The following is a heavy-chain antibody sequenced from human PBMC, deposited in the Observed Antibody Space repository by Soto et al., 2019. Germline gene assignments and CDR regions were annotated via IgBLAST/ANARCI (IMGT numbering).Heavy chain of an antibody. Sequence: SETLSLTCSISGGSVTSGNYYWSWIRQPPGKGLEWIGYIYHNGNADYNPSLKSGVTMSVDTSKNQFSLKVRSVTAADTAVYYCARRAYTTGWDNWFDPWGQGTLVTVSS. D-gene: IGHD1-1*01. CDR1: GGSVTSGNYY. V-gene: IGHV4-61*01. CDR3: ARRAYTTGWDNWFDP. J-gene: IGHJ5*02. CDR2: IYHNGNA.